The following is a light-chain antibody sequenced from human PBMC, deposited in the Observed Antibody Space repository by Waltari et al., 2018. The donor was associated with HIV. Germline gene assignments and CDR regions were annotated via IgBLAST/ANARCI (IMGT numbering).Light chain of an antibody. CDR1: SLGTHY. Sequence: SHELTQSPSLSVSPAQPASVPCSGDSLGTHYVDWYQHKPGQSPVLVIYHDTKRPSGIPERFSGSNSGNTATLTISGTQVMDEADYYCQAWDSNTAVFGSGTKVTVL. J-gene: IGLJ1*01. V-gene: IGLV3-1*01. CDR2: HDT. CDR3: QAWDSNTAV.